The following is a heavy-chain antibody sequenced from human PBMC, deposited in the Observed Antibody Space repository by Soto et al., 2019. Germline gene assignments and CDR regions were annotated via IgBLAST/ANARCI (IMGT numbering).Heavy chain of an antibody. V-gene: IGHV4-28*01. CDR1: GYSISSSNW. CDR2: IYYSGTT. J-gene: IGHJ4*02. Sequence: QVQLQESGPGLVKPSDTLSLTCAVSGYSISSSNWWGWIRQPPGKGLEWIGYIYYSGTTYYNPSLKRRVTRSVDTSKHPFSLTLTSVTAVDTAVYYCARRAIEGPIDYWGQGTLVTVSS. CDR3: ARRAIEGPIDY.